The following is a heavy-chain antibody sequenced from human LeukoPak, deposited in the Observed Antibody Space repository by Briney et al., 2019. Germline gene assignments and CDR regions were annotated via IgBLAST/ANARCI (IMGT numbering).Heavy chain of an antibody. J-gene: IGHJ4*02. Sequence: GGSLRLSCAASGITFNSYTMNWVRQAPGKGLEWVSSISSSSSYIYYAASVKGRFTISRDNAKNSLYLQMNSLRAEDTAVYYCAKRCSSTSCSGLDYWGQGTLVTVSS. CDR1: GITFNSYT. CDR2: ISSSSSYI. V-gene: IGHV3-21*04. D-gene: IGHD2-2*01. CDR3: AKRCSSTSCSGLDY.